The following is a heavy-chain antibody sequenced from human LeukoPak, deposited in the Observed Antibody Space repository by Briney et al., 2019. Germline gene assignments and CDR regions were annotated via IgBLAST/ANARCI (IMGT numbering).Heavy chain of an antibody. CDR1: GYTFTSYG. V-gene: IGHV1-18*01. D-gene: IGHD2-15*01. CDR3: AREECSGSRCYSSNPSWYFYYMDV. CDR2: ISAYNGNT. J-gene: IGHJ6*03. Sequence: GASVKVSCKASGYTFTSYGISWVRQAPGQGLEWMGWISAYNGNTNYAQKLQGRVTMTTDTSTSTAYMELSSLRSEDTAVYYCAREECSGSRCYSSNPSWYFYYMDVWGKGTTVTVSS.